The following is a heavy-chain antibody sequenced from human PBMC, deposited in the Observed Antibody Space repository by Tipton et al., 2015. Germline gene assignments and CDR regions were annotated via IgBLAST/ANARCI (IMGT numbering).Heavy chain of an antibody. CDR1: GGSVSSGSYY. V-gene: IGHV4-61*01. CDR2: ISFSHTT. CDR3: ARDLEHGMDV. J-gene: IGHJ6*02. Sequence: TLSLTCTVSGGSVSSGSYYWIWIRQPPGKGLEWVGYISFSHTTHYNPSHKSRITISLNTSKNQFSLKMSSVTAADTAVYFCARDLEHGMDVWGQGTTVPVS.